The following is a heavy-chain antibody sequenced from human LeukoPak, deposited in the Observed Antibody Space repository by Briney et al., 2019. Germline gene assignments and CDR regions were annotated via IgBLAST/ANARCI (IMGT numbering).Heavy chain of an antibody. D-gene: IGHD3-16*01. V-gene: IGHV3-20*04. J-gene: IGHJ3*02. CDR3: ARDTSATGGIGAFDI. Sequence: GGSLRLSCAASGFTFDDYGMSWVRQAPGKGLEWVSGINWNGGSTGYADSVKGRFTISRDNAKNSLYLQMNSLRAEDTVLYYCARDTSATGGIGAFDIWGQGTMVTVSS. CDR1: GFTFDDYG. CDR2: INWNGGST.